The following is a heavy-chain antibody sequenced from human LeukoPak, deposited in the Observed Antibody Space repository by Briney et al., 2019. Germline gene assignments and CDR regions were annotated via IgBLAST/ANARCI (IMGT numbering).Heavy chain of an antibody. CDR2: ISSSSSYI. V-gene: IGHV3-21*04. D-gene: IGHD5-24*01. Sequence: TAGGSLRLSCAASGFTFSSYSMNWVRQAPGKGLEWVSSISSSSSYIYYADSVKGRFTISRDNSKNTLYLQMNSLRAEDTAVYYCARAPRGRDGYNPYYFDYWGQGTLVTFSS. CDR3: ARAPRGRDGYNPYYFDY. CDR1: GFTFSSYS. J-gene: IGHJ4*02.